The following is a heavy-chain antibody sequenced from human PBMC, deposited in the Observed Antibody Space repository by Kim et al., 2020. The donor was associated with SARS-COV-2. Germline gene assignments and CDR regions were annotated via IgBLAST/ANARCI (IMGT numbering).Heavy chain of an antibody. Sequence: SVKVSCKASGGTFSSYAISWVRQAPGQGLEWMGGIIPIFGTANYAQKFQGRVTITADESTSTAYMELSSLRSEDTAVYYCASPVGFLGPHDYYYYGMDVWGQGTTVTVSS. CDR1: GGTFSSYA. CDR2: IIPIFGTA. V-gene: IGHV1-69*13. CDR3: ASPVGFLGPHDYYYYGMDV. J-gene: IGHJ6*02. D-gene: IGHD1-26*01.